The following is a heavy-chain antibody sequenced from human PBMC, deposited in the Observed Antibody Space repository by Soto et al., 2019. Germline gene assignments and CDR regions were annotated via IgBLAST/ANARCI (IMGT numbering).Heavy chain of an antibody. V-gene: IGHV1-2*04. J-gene: IGHJ4*02. CDR2: INPNSGGT. Sequence: ASVKVSCKASGYTFTGYYMHWVRQAPGQGLEWMGWINPNSGGTNYAQKFQGWVTMTRDTSISTAYMELSRLRSDDTAVFYCARGAAAAPTRFDYWGQGTLVTVSS. CDR1: GYTFTGYY. D-gene: IGHD6-13*01. CDR3: ARGAAAAPTRFDY.